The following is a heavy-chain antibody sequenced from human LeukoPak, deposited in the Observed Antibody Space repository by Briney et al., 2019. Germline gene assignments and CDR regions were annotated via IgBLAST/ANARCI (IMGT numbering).Heavy chain of an antibody. V-gene: IGHV1-24*01. J-gene: IGHJ4*02. CDR3: ATVAASSGTYYLYYFHY. Sequence: DSSKVYERTVGEVSIHRGRQDPEKKLAWMGGFDPVDGETIYAQEFQGRVTMTEDTSTDTAYMELSSLRSEDTAVYYCATVAASSGTYYLYYFHYWGQGTLVTVSS. CDR1: ERTVGEVS. D-gene: IGHD1-26*01. CDR2: FDPVDGET.